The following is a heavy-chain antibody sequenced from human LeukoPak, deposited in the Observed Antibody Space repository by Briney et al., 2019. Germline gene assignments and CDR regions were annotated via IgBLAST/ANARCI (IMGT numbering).Heavy chain of an antibody. CDR1: GFTFSNAW. CDR3: ANGELVDIVVVVAGPRAFDI. J-gene: IGHJ3*02. Sequence: PGGSLRLSCAASGFTFSNAWMSWVRQAPGKGLEWVAVISYDGSNKYYADSVKGRFTISRDNSKNTLYLQMNSLRAEDTAVYYCANGELVDIVVVVAGPRAFDIWGQGTMVTVSS. V-gene: IGHV3-30*18. D-gene: IGHD2-15*01. CDR2: ISYDGSNK.